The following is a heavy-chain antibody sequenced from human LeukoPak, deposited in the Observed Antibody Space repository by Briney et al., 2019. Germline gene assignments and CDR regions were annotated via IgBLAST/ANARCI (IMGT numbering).Heavy chain of an antibody. CDR3: ARSRAYYYDSSGYSEYFQH. CDR1: GYTFTGYY. CDR2: INTNRGGT. Sequence: ASVKVSFKASGYTFTGYYMHWVRQAPGQGLEWMGWINTNRGGTNYAQKFQGRVTMTRDTSISTAYMELSRLRSDDTAVYYCARSRAYYYDSSGYSEYFQHWGQGTLVTVSS. V-gene: IGHV1-2*02. J-gene: IGHJ1*01. D-gene: IGHD3-22*01.